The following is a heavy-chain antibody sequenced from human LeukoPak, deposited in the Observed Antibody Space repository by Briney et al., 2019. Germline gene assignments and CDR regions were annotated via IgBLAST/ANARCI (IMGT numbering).Heavy chain of an antibody. CDR1: GITVSNYG. J-gene: IGHJ4*02. V-gene: IGHV3-23*01. CDR2: ISGSGGST. D-gene: IGHD3-22*01. Sequence: PGGSLRLSCAVSGITVSNYGMSWVRQAPGKGLEWVAGISGSGGSTNYADSVKGRFTISRDNPKNTLYLQMNSLRAEDTAVYFCAKRGVVIRVILVGFHKEAYYFDSWGQGALVTVSS. CDR3: AKRGVVIRVILVGFHKEAYYFDS.